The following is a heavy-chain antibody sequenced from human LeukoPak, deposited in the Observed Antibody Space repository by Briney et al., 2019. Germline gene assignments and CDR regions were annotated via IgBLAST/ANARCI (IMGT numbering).Heavy chain of an antibody. Sequence: GGSLRLSCAASGFTFSSYEMNWVRQAPGKGLEWVAYITNSGSTIDYADSVKGRFTISRDNARNSLYLQMSSLRAEDTAVYYCVRGGGPSYKYNAFDIWGQGTMVTVSS. D-gene: IGHD2-15*01. V-gene: IGHV3-48*03. J-gene: IGHJ3*02. CDR1: GFTFSSYE. CDR2: ITNSGSTI. CDR3: VRGGGPSYKYNAFDI.